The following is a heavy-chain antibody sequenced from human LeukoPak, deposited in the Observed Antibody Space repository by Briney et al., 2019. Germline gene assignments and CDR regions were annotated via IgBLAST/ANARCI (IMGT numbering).Heavy chain of an antibody. CDR3: ARGPYCGAGGCYSRWFDP. Sequence: SGTLSLTCAVSGGSISSNTWWSWVRQPPGKGLEWIGYIYYSGSTNYKSSLKSRVTISVDTSKKKFSLKLSSVTAADTAVYYCARGPYCGAGGCYSRWFDPWGQGTLVTVSS. J-gene: IGHJ5*02. D-gene: IGHD2-15*01. CDR1: GGSISSNTW. V-gene: IGHV4-4*02. CDR2: IYYSGST.